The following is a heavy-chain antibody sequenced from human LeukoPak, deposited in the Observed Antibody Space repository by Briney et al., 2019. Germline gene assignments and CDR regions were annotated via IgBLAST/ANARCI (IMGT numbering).Heavy chain of an antibody. J-gene: IGHJ4*02. Sequence: SETLSLTCTVSGGSISSSGYSWGGSRQPPGTGLQWIGGISYSGNTYYNPSLKSRVTISVDTSKNQFSLQLSTVTAADTAVYSCAAYYYDSSGYFGWGKGTLVTVSS. V-gene: IGHV4-39*01. D-gene: IGHD3-22*01. CDR3: AAYYYDSSGYFG. CDR1: GGSISSSGYS. CDR2: ISYSGNT.